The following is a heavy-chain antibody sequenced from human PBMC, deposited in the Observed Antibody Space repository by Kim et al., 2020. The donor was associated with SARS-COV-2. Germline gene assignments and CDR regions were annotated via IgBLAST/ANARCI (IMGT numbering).Heavy chain of an antibody. V-gene: IGHV4-39*07. J-gene: IGHJ4*02. CDR2: EST. Sequence: ESTTPNPSLQSRVTISVDTSKKQFSLKLSSVTAADTAVYYCARTYGSGLSWGQGTLVTVSS. CDR3: ARTYGSGLS. D-gene: IGHD3-10*01.